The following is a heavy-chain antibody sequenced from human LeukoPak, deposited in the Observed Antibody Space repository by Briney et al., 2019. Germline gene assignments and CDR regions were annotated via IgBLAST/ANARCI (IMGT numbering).Heavy chain of an antibody. D-gene: IGHD1-26*01. CDR2: IYHSGST. V-gene: IGHV4-30-2*01. Sequence: SETLSLTCAVSGGSISSGGSSWSWIRQPPGKGLEWIGYIYHSGSTYYNPSLKSRVTISLDRSRNQFSLKLSSVTAADTAVYYCARMYSGSYYPDPWGQGTLVIVSS. J-gene: IGHJ5*02. CDR3: ARMYSGSYYPDP. CDR1: GGSISSGGSS.